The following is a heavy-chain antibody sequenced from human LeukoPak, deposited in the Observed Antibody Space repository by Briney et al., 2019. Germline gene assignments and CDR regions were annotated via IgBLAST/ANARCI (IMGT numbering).Heavy chain of an antibody. CDR3: ARGAEMATIDAFDI. D-gene: IGHD5-24*01. J-gene: IGHJ3*02. CDR2: IIPILGIA. V-gene: IGHV1-69*04. Sequence: GASVKVSYKASRGTFNSYAFSWVRQAPGQGLEWMGRIIPILGIANYAQKFQGRVTITADKSTSTAYMELSSLRSEDTAVYYCARGAEMATIDAFDIWGQGTMVTVSS. CDR1: RGTFNSYA.